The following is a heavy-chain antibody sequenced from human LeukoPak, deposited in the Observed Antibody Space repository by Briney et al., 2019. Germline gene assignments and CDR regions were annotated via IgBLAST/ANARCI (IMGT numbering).Heavy chain of an antibody. V-gene: IGHV3-74*01. D-gene: IGHD4-11*01. J-gene: IGHJ4*02. CDR2: LNSDGSTT. CDR3: VRSLMTTVGEEY. CDR1: GFTFSRYW. Sequence: GGSPRLSCAASGFTFSRYWMHWVRQAPGKGLVWVARLNSDGSTTTYADSVKGRFTISRDNAKNTLYLQMNSLRAEDTALYYCVRSLMTTVGEEYWGQGTLVTVSS.